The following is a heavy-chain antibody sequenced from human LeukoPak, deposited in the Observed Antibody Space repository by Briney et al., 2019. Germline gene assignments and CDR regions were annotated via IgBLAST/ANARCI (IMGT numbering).Heavy chain of an antibody. V-gene: IGHV1-69*13. CDR3: ARVRLSAAALSWFDP. J-gene: IGHJ5*02. CDR2: IIPLFRTA. CDR1: GDTFSNYA. D-gene: IGHD3-16*01. Sequence: SVKVSCKASGDTFSNYAINWVRQNPGQGFEWMGGIIPLFRTANYAQKFQGRVTITADESASTAYMELNSLRSEDTAVYYCARVRLSAAALSWFDPWGQGTLVTVSS.